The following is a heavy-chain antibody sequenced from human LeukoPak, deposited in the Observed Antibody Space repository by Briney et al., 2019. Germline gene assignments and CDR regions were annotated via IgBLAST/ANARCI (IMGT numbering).Heavy chain of an antibody. CDR1: GGSFRGYY. J-gene: IGHJ6*04. CDR2: INHSGST. D-gene: IGHD3-10*01. V-gene: IGHV4-34*01. Sequence: SETLSLTRAVYGGSFRGYYWSWSRQPPGKGLEWIGEINHSGSTNYNPSLKSRVTISVDTSKNQFSLKLSSVTAADTAVYYCARDLLKRGYYYGSGSYPRRGMDVWGKGTTVTVSS. CDR3: ARDLLKRGYYYGSGSYPRRGMDV.